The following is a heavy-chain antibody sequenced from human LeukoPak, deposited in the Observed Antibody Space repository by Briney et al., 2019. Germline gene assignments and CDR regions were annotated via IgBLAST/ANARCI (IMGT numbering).Heavy chain of an antibody. D-gene: IGHD1-26*01. CDR3: VKAQYLTSHYLGDY. Sequence: GGSLRLSCAASGFTFNNYAMSWVRQSPEKGLEWVSTIVENGDITLYADSVKGRFTISRDNSKNTVYLLMNSLRAEDTAVFYCVKAQYLTSHYLGDYWGQGTLVTVSA. V-gene: IGHV3-23*01. CDR2: IVENGDIT. J-gene: IGHJ4*02. CDR1: GFTFNNYA.